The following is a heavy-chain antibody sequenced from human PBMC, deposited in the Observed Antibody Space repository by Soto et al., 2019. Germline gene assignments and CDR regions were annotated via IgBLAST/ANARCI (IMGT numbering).Heavy chain of an antibody. D-gene: IGHD1-7*01. V-gene: IGHV3-23*01. CDR1: GFTFSSYA. CDR2: ISGSGGST. CDR3: AHTETGTTHFFDF. Sequence: EVQLLESGGGLVQPGGSLRLSCAASGFTFSSYAMSWVRQAPGKGLEWVSAISGSGGSTYYADSVKGRFTISRDNSKNTLYLQISSLRAEDTAVYYCAHTETGTTHFFDFWGQGTLVTVSS. J-gene: IGHJ4*02.